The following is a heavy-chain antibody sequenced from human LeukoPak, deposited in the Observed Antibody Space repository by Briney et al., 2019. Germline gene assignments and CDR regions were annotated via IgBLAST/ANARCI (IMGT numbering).Heavy chain of an antibody. CDR3: ARELKKWLRCLDY. V-gene: IGHV1-2*02. Sequence: ASVKVSCKASGYTFTGYYMHWVRQAPGQGLEWMGWINPNSGGTNYAQKLQGRVTMTRDTSISTAYMELSRLRSDDTAVYYCARELKKWLRCLDYWGQGTLVTVSS. CDR2: INPNSGGT. J-gene: IGHJ4*02. D-gene: IGHD5-12*01. CDR1: GYTFTGYY.